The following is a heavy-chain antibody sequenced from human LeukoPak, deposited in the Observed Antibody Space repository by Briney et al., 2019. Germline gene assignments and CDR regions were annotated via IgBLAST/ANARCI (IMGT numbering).Heavy chain of an antibody. CDR1: GFSFSSYS. Sequence: GGSLRLSCAASGFSFSSYSMNWVRQAPGKGLEWVSSISSSSFYIYYADSVKGRFSISRDNAKSSLYLQMNSLRDEDTAVYYCAREIGGSSSPGDDAFDIWGQGTMVTVSS. CDR3: AREIGGSSSPGDDAFDI. J-gene: IGHJ3*02. CDR2: ISSSSFYI. V-gene: IGHV3-21*01. D-gene: IGHD6-13*01.